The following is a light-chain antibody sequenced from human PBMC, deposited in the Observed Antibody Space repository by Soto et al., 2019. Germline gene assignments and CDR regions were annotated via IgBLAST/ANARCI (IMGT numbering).Light chain of an antibody. Sequence: EIVMTQSPATLSVSPGERATLSCRASQSVSSNLACYKQKPGKAPRLLIYGASTKATGIPARFSGSGSGTKFTFTISILQSEDFSVYYCQQYNNLPGTFGQGTKVDIK. CDR3: QQYNNLPGT. CDR1: QSVSSN. CDR2: GAS. J-gene: IGKJ1*01. V-gene: IGKV3-15*01.